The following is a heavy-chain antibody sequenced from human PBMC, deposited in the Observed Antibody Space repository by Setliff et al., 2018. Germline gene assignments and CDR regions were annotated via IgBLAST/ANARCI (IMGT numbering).Heavy chain of an antibody. CDR3: ARRLPYFGMDV. Sequence: LRLSCEASGFTFKTYEMIWVRQAPGKGLERVSKTHTDGITIYSDYVRGRFTIFRDSAKNSLHPQMTSLSAEDTAVYYCARRLPYFGMDVWGQGTTVTVSS. CDR2: THTDGITI. CDR1: GFTFKTYE. D-gene: IGHD2-15*01. J-gene: IGHJ6*02. V-gene: IGHV3-48*03.